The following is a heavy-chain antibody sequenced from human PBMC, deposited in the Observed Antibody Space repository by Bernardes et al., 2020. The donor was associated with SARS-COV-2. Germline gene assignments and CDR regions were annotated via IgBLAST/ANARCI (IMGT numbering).Heavy chain of an antibody. Sequence: SGPPQAKPTQPLTLTCTFSGFSLSTSGVGVGWIRQPPGKALEWLDLIYWDDVKRYSPSLKSRLTITKDTSKNQVDLTMTNMDPVDTATYYCAHGPDWFDTWGQGTLVTVSS. J-gene: IGHJ5*02. CDR1: GFSLSTSGVG. V-gene: IGHV2-5*02. CDR3: AHGPDWFDT. CDR2: IYWDDVK.